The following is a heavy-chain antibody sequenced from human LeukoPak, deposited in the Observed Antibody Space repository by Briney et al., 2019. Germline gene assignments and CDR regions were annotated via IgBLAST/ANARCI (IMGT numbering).Heavy chain of an antibody. D-gene: IGHD1-26*01. CDR2: IYYSGST. Sequence: SETLSLTCTVSGGSISSYYWSWIRQPPGKGLEWIGYIYYSGSTNYNPSLKSRVTISVDTSKNQFSLKLSSVTAADTAVYYCARDRRFGYSGSSYDYWGQGTLVTVSS. V-gene: IGHV4-59*01. CDR1: GGSISSYY. CDR3: ARDRRFGYSGSSYDY. J-gene: IGHJ4*02.